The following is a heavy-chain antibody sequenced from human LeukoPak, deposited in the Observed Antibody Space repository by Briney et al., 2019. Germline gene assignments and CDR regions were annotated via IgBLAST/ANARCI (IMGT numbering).Heavy chain of an antibody. Sequence: PGGSLRLSCAASGFTFYDYTMHGVRQAPGKGLEWVSLISWDGDSTYYADSVKGRFTISRDNSKNSLYLQMNSLTTEDSALYYCATDIYANGAVEAFDYWGQGTLVTVSS. CDR1: GFTFYDYT. CDR2: ISWDGDST. V-gene: IGHV3-43*01. CDR3: ATDIYANGAVEAFDY. D-gene: IGHD2-15*01. J-gene: IGHJ4*02.